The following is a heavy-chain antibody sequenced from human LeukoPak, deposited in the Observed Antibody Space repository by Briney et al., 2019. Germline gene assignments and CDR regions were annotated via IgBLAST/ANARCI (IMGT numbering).Heavy chain of an antibody. J-gene: IGHJ1*01. V-gene: IGHV3-7*01. D-gene: IGHD2-21*02. Sequence: GGSLRLSCAASGFTFSSYWMSWVRQAPGKGLEWVAHINPDGRDTYYVDSVKGRFTISRDNAQNSMYLQMNSLRVEDTAVYYCTSWGDTTAEYFQRWGQGTLVTVSS. CDR3: TSWGDTTAEYFQR. CDR1: GFTFSSYW. CDR2: INPDGRDT.